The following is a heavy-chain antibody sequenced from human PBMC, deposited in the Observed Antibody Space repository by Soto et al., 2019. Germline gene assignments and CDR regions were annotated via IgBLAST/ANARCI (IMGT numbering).Heavy chain of an antibody. D-gene: IGHD2-15*01. CDR1: GYTFTSYG. J-gene: IGHJ5*02. Sequence: GASVKVSCKASGYTFTSYGISWVRQAPGQGLEWMGWISAYNGNTNYAQKLQGRVTMTTDTSTSTAYMELRSLRSDDTAVYYCAWDYPVVGVSASWWFDPWGQGTLVTVSS. V-gene: IGHV1-18*01. CDR3: AWDYPVVGVSASWWFDP. CDR2: ISAYNGNT.